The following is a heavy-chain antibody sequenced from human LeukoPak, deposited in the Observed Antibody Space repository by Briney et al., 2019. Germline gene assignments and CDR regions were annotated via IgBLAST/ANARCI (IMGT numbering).Heavy chain of an antibody. CDR2: LGVNGISA. CDR1: GFAFSVYG. Sequence: PGGSLRLSCVASGFAFSVYGMHWVRQAPGKGLEYVSSLGVNGISAYYADSVRGRFTISRDNAKGMLFLQMSSLRAEDTAVYYCVKGQEVVYTPTFDFWGQGTLVTVSP. CDR3: VKGQEVVYTPTFDF. D-gene: IGHD2-8*02. V-gene: IGHV3-64D*09. J-gene: IGHJ4*02.